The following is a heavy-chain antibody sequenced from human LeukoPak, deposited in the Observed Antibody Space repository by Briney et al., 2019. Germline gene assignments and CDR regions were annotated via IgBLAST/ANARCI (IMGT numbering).Heavy chain of an antibody. J-gene: IGHJ6*02. CDR1: GYTFTSYY. V-gene: IGHV1-46*01. CDR2: INPSGGGT. D-gene: IGHD2-8*01. CDR3: ASVYLYGMDV. Sequence: ASVKVSCKASGYTFTSYYMHWVRQAPGQGLEWMGIINPSGGGTKYAQKFQGRVTMIRDTPTNTVYMELSSLRTEDTAVYYCASVYLYGMDVWGQGTTVTVSS.